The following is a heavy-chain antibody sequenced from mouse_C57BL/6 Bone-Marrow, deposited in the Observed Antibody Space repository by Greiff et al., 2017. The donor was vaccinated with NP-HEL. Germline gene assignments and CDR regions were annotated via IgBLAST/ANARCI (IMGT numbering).Heavy chain of an antibody. CDR1: GYAFSSSW. D-gene: IGHD1-1*01. V-gene: IGHV1-82*01. Sequence: QVQLQQSGPELVKPGAPVKISCKASGYAFSSSWMNWVKQRPGKGLEWIGRIYPGDGDTNYNGKFKGKATLTADKSSSTAYMQLSSLTSEDSAVYFCARHYYGSSHWYFDVWGTGTTVTVSS. CDR3: ARHYYGSSHWYFDV. CDR2: IYPGDGDT. J-gene: IGHJ1*03.